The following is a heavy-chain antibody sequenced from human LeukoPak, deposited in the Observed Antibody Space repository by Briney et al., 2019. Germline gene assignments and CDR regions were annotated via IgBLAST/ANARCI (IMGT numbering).Heavy chain of an antibody. CDR1: GFTFSNYA. CDR3: ARGVPRYDSGAWIDAFDI. CDR2: ISGSGGTT. J-gene: IGHJ3*02. V-gene: IGHV3-23*01. Sequence: PGGSLRLSCAASGFTFSNYAMSWVRQAPGKGLEWVSSISGSGGTTYYAASVKGRFTISRVNSRNALSLQMNSLRAEDTALYYCARGVPRYDSGAWIDAFDIWGQGTRVTVSS. D-gene: IGHD3-22*01.